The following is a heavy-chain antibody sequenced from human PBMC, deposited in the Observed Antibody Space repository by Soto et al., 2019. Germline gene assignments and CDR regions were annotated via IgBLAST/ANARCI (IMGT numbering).Heavy chain of an antibody. Sequence: GSLRLSCAASGFAFSSYAMSWVRQAPGKGLEWVSAISGSGGSAYYADSVKGRFTISRDNSKNTLYLQMDSLRVEDTAVYYCAKGARSSSGSDGYKFDYWGQGTLVTVSS. CDR2: ISGSGGSA. D-gene: IGHD2-21*01. CDR1: GFAFSSYA. V-gene: IGHV3-23*01. J-gene: IGHJ4*02. CDR3: AKGARSSSGSDGYKFDY.